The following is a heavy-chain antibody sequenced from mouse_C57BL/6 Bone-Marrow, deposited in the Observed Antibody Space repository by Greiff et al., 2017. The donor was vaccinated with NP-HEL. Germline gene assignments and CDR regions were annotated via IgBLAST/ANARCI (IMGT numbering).Heavy chain of an antibody. D-gene: IGHD2-4*01. J-gene: IGHJ1*03. V-gene: IGHV1-54*01. CDR2: INPGSGGT. Sequence: QVQLQQSGAELVRPGTSVKVSCKASGYAFTNYLIEWVKQRPGQGLEWIGVINPGSGGTNYNEKFKGKATLTADKSSSTAYMQLSSLTSEDSAVYFCARKGGLPWYFDVWGTGTTVTVSS. CDR3: ARKGGLPWYFDV. CDR1: GYAFTNYL.